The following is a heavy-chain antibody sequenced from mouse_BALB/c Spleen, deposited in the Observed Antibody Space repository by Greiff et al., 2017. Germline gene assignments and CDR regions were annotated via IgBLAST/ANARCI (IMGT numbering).Heavy chain of an antibody. CDR2: ISSGGST. J-gene: IGHJ2*01. D-gene: IGHD3-3*01. V-gene: IGHV5-6-5*01. Sequence: EVKLVESGGGLVQPGGSLKLSCAASGFTFSSYGMSWVRQTPDKRLELVATISSGGSTYYPDSVKGRFTISRDNARNILYLQMSSLRSEDTAMYYCARDSYGYYFDYWGQGTTLTVSS. CDR1: GFTFSSYG. CDR3: ARDSYGYYFDY.